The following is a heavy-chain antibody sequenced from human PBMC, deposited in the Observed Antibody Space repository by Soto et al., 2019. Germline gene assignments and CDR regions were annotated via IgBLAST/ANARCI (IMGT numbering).Heavy chain of an antibody. V-gene: IGHV3-74*01. Sequence: GGSLRLSCAASGFTFSNYWMHLVRQAPGKGLVWVSHIDSDGSSTDYADSVKGRFTISRDNAKNTLYLQMNSLRAEDTALYYCVRGTIGVAGTDYWGQGTPVTVS. CDR3: VRGTIGVAGTDY. J-gene: IGHJ4*02. CDR1: GFTFSNYW. CDR2: IDSDGSST. D-gene: IGHD6-13*01.